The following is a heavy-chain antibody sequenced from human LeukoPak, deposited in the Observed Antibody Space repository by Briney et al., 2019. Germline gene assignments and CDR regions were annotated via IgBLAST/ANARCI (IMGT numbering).Heavy chain of an antibody. CDR1: GGSTSSDY. D-gene: IGHD6-19*01. V-gene: IGHV4-59*08. CDR3: ARGERQWLVGPYYYYYGMDV. Sequence: PSETLSLTCTVSGGSTSSDYWSWIRQSPGKGLEWVGYVYNSGDTGKNPSLKSRVTILLDTSKNQCSLKLTSVSAADTAVYYCARGERQWLVGPYYYYYGMDVWGQGTTVTVSS. J-gene: IGHJ6*02. CDR2: VYNSGDT.